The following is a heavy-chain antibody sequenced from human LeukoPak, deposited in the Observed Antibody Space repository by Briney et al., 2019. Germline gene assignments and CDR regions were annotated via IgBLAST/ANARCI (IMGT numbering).Heavy chain of an antibody. CDR2: INHSGST. V-gene: IGHV4-34*01. CDR3: ARGRAPLLRFLERPNWFDP. D-gene: IGHD3-3*01. Sequence: SETLSLTCAVYGGSFSGYYWSWIHQPPGKGLEWIGEINHSGSTNYNPSLKSRVTISVDTSKNQFSLKLSSVTAADTAVYYCARGRAPLLRFLERPNWFDPWGQGTLVTVSS. J-gene: IGHJ5*02. CDR1: GGSFSGYY.